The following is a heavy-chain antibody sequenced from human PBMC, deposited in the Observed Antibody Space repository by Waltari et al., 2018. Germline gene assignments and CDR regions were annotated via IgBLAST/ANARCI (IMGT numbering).Heavy chain of an antibody. Sequence: QVQLQESGPGLVKPSETLSLTCTVSGGSISSYYWSWIRQPPGKGLEWIGYIYYSGSTNSNPSLKSRVTISVDTSKNQFSLKLGSVTAADTAVYYWARSIAARPRLDPWGQGTLVTVSS. J-gene: IGHJ5*02. CDR1: GGSISSYY. V-gene: IGHV4-59*01. D-gene: IGHD6-6*01. CDR3: ARSIAARPRLDP. CDR2: IYYSGST.